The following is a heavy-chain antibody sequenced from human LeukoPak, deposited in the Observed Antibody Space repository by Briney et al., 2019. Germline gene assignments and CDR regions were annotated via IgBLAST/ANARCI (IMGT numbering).Heavy chain of an antibody. CDR3: AREEFGARPWVDY. CDR1: GYTFTSYD. D-gene: IGHD6-6*01. Sequence: ASVKVSCKASGYTFTSYDINWVRQATGQGLEWMGWMNPNSGNTGYAQKFQGRVTMTRNTSISTAYMELGSLRSEDTAVYYCAREEFGARPWVDYWGQGTLVTVSS. J-gene: IGHJ4*02. CDR2: MNPNSGNT. V-gene: IGHV1-8*01.